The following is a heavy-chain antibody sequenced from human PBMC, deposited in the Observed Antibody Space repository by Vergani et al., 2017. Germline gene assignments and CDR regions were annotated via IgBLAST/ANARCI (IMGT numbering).Heavy chain of an antibody. V-gene: IGHV1-69*13. CDR1: GGPFKNSA. Sequence: QVQLVQSGAEVKKPGSSVKVSCKASGGPFKNSAFSWVRQVPGQGLEWMGRIIPIFGTANYAQKFQGRVTITADESTSTAYMELSSLRSEDTAVYYCARSQIDIVVVPAASSKRYGMDVWGQGP. J-gene: IGHJ6*02. D-gene: IGHD2-2*01. CDR2: IIPIFGTA. CDR3: ARSQIDIVVVPAASSKRYGMDV.